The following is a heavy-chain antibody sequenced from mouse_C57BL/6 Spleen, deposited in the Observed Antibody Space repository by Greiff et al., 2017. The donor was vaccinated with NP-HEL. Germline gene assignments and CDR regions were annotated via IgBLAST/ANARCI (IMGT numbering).Heavy chain of an antibody. CDR1: GYAFSSYW. V-gene: IGHV1-80*01. CDR3: ARSLNWAWFAY. J-gene: IGHJ3*01. D-gene: IGHD4-1*02. Sequence: QVQLKESGAELVKPGASVKISCKASGYAFSSYWMNWVKQRPGKGLEWIGQIYPGDGDTNYNGKFKGKATLTADKSSSTAYMQLSSLTSEDSAVYFCARSLNWAWFAYWGQGTLVTVSA. CDR2: IYPGDGDT.